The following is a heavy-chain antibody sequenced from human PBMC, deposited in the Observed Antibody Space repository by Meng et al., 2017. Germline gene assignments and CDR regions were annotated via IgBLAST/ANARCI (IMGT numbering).Heavy chain of an antibody. D-gene: IGHD2-21*02. J-gene: IGHJ5*02. CDR1: GFSLSTSGVG. Sequence: QITLKASGPPLVKPTQTLTLTCTFSGFSLSTSGVGVGWIRQPPGKALEWLALIYWDDDKRYSPSLKSRLTITKDTSKNQVVLTMTNMDPVDTATYYCAHRRGDSREGWFDPWGQGTLVTVSS. CDR2: IYWDDDK. CDR3: AHRRGDSREGWFDP. V-gene: IGHV2-5*02.